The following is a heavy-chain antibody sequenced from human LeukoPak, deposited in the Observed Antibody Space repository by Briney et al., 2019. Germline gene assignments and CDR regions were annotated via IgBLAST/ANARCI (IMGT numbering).Heavy chain of an antibody. CDR2: ISGSGSKT. V-gene: IGHV3-23*01. D-gene: IGHD5-18*01. CDR1: GFTFSTCA. J-gene: IGHJ3*02. Sequence: GGSLRLSCAASGFTFSTCAINWVRQAPGKGLECVSAISGSGSKTFYADFVKGRFTISRDNPKNTLYLQMNSLRPEDTAVYYCVKEPRGYSFSFDIWGQGTMVTVSS. CDR3: VKEPRGYSFSFDI.